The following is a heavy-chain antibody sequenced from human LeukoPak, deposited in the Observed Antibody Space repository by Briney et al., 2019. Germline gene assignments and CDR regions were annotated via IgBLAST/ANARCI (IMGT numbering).Heavy chain of an antibody. D-gene: IGHD1-26*01. Sequence: AGGSLTLSCAASGFTVITNDTTWDRQAPGKGLEWVSVLYSDDNTKNADSVQGRFTISRANSKNILYLEMNSLSPDDTAVYYCARGVEPLASNTLVLGGGGPRVRVSS. J-gene: IGHJ4*02. V-gene: IGHV3-53*01. CDR3: ARGVEPLASNTLVL. CDR1: GFTVITND. CDR2: LYSDDNT.